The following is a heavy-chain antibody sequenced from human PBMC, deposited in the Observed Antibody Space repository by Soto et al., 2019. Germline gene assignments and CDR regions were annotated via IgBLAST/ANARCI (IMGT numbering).Heavy chain of an antibody. J-gene: IGHJ4*02. V-gene: IGHV4-59*08. Sequence: PSETLSLTCTVSGGSISSYYWSWIRQPPGKGLEWIGYIYYSGSTNYNPSLKSRVTISVDTSKIQFSLKLNSMTAADTAVYYCARHNYGSGSTYFDYWGQGTLVTVSS. CDR3: ARHNYGSGSTYFDY. CDR2: IYYSGST. CDR1: GGSISSYY. D-gene: IGHD3-10*01.